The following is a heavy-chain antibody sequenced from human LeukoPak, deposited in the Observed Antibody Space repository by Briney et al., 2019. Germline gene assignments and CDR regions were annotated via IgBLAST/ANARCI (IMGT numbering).Heavy chain of an antibody. Sequence: PSETLSLTCTVSGGSISSYYWSWIRQPPGKGLEWIGYIYYSGSTNYNPSLKSRVTISVDTSKNQFSLKLSSVTAADTAVYYCATLNYDFWSGYSNWFDPWGQGTLVTVSS. V-gene: IGHV4-59*01. D-gene: IGHD3-3*01. CDR2: IYYSGST. J-gene: IGHJ5*02. CDR1: GGSISSYY. CDR3: ATLNYDFWSGYSNWFDP.